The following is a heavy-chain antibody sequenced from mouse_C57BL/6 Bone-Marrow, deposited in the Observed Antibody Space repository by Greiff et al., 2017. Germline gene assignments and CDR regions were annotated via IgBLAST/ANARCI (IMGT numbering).Heavy chain of an antibody. CDR3: ARRGNYVGHFDY. CDR1: GYTFTDHT. Sequence: VMLVESDAELVKPGASVKISCKVSGYTFTDHTLHWMKQRPEQGLEWIGYIYPRDGSTKYNETFKGKATLTADKSSSTAYMQPTSLTSEDAAVDFCARRGNYVGHFDYWGQGTTLTVSS. CDR2: IYPRDGST. V-gene: IGHV1-78*01. D-gene: IGHD2-1*01. J-gene: IGHJ2*01.